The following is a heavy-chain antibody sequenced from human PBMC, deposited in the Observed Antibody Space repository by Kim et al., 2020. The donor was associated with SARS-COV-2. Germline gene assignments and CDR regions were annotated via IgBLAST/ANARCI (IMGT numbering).Heavy chain of an antibody. D-gene: IGHD6-19*01. J-gene: IGHJ4*02. CDR2: ISAYNGNT. V-gene: IGHV1-18*01. Sequence: ASEKVSCKASGYTFTSYGITWVRQAPGQGLEWMGWISAYNGNTNYAQKLQGRVTMTTDISTSTAYMELRSLRSDDTAVYYCARDDPQQQWLAQNYFDYWGQGPLVTVSS. CDR1: GYTFTSYG. CDR3: ARDDPQQQWLAQNYFDY.